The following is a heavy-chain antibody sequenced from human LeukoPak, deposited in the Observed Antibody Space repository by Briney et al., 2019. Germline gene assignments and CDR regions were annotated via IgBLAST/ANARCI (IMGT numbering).Heavy chain of an antibody. CDR1: GYSFTSYW. V-gene: IGHV5-51*01. D-gene: IGHD6-13*01. CDR2: IYPGDSDT. CDR3: ARKYSSIFNWFDP. Sequence: GESLKISCKGSGYSFTSYWIGWGRQMPGKGLEWMGIIYPGDSDTRYSPSFQGQVTISADKSISTAYLQWSSLKASDTALYYCARKYSSIFNWFDPWGQGTLVTVSS. J-gene: IGHJ5*02.